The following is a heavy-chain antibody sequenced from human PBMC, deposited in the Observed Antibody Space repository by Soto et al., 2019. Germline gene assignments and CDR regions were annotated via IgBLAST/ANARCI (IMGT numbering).Heavy chain of an antibody. CDR3: ARHNWGDAFDI. J-gene: IGHJ3*02. D-gene: IGHD7-27*01. CDR2: ISSSSSYI. CDR1: GFTFSSYS. V-gene: IGHV3-21*01. Sequence: GGSLRLSCAASGFTFSSYSMNWVRQAPGKGLEWVSSISSSSSYIYYADSVKGRFTISRDNAKNSLYLQMNSLRAEDTAVYCCARHNWGDAFDIWGQGTMVTVSS.